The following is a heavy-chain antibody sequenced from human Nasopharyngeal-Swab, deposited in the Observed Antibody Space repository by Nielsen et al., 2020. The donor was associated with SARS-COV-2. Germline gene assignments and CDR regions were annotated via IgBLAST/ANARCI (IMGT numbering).Heavy chain of an antibody. Sequence: SVKVSCKASGYSFSSYGIGWVRQAPGQGLEWMGGLIPISATRNYAPKFQGRVTITADESTSTAYMELSSLRSEDTAVYYCARASRQYYDSGGYYVTYWGQGTLVTVSS. J-gene: IGHJ4*02. D-gene: IGHD3-22*01. CDR1: GYSFSSYG. CDR3: ARASRQYYDSGGYYVTY. V-gene: IGHV1-69*13. CDR2: LIPISATR.